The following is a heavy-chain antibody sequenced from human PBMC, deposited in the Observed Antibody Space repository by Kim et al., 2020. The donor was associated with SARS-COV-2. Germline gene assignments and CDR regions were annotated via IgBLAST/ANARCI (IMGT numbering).Heavy chain of an antibody. D-gene: IGHD5-12*01. CDR1: GFTFSSYG. CDR2: ISYDGSNK. J-gene: IGHJ5*02. V-gene: IGHV3-33*05. CDR3: AREYIVATINSGWFDP. Sequence: GGSLRLSCAASGFTFSSYGMHWVRQAPGKGLEWVAVISYDGSNKYYADSVKGRFTISRDNSKNTLYLQMNSLRAEDTAVYYCAREYIVATINSGWFDPWGQGTLVTVSS.